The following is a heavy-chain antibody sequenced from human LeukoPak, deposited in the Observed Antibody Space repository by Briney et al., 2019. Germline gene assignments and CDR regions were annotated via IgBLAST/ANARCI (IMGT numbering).Heavy chain of an antibody. J-gene: IGHJ5*02. CDR1: GGSISSYY. CDR3: ARTGVSEAGSNWFDP. D-gene: IGHD6-13*01. Sequence: KPSETLSLTCTVSGGSISSYYWSWIRQPPGKGLEWIGYIYYSGSTNYNPSLKSRVTISVDTSKNQFSLKLSSVTAADTAVYYCARTGVSEAGSNWFDPWGQGTLVTVSS. V-gene: IGHV4-59*01. CDR2: IYYSGST.